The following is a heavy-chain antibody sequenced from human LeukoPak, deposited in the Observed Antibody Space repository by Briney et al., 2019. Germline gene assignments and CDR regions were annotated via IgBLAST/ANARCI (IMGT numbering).Heavy chain of an antibody. CDR3: AKSKVATRREFDY. J-gene: IGHJ4*02. CDR2: ITDSGDTT. V-gene: IGHV3-23*01. D-gene: IGHD5-12*01. CDR1: GFTFSSFA. Sequence: GGSLRLSCAASGFTFSSFAMSWVRQAPGKGLEWVSTITDSGDTTYSADSVKGRFTISRDNSKNTLYLQMNSLRAEDTAVYYCAKSKVATRREFDYWGQGTLVTVSS.